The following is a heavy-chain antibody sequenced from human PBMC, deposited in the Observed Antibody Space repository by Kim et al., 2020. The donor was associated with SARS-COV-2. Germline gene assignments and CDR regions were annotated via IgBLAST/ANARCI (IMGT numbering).Heavy chain of an antibody. D-gene: IGHD3-22*01. CDR3: ARDPPASDYYDSSGSH. Sequence: TLSLTCAVSGGSISSSNWWSWVRQPPGKGLEWIGEIYHSGSTNYNPSLKSRVTISVDKSKNQFSLKLSSVTAADTAVYYCARDPPASDYYDSSGSHWGQGTLVTVSS. CDR1: GGSISSSNW. CDR2: IYHSGST. J-gene: IGHJ4*02. V-gene: IGHV4-4*02.